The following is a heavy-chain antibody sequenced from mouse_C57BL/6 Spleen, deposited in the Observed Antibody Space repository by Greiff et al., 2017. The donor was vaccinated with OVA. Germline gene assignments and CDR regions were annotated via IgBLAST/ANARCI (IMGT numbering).Heavy chain of an antibody. CDR1: GYTFTDYY. D-gene: IGHD2-5*01. Sequence: VQLQQSGPVLVKPGASVKMSCKASGYTFTDYYMNWVKQSHGKSLVWIGVINPYNGGTSYNQKFKGKATLTVDKSSSTAYMELNSLTSEDSAVYYCASDSNYVYYAMDYWGQGTSVTVSS. CDR2: INPYNGGT. J-gene: IGHJ4*01. CDR3: ASDSNYVYYAMDY. V-gene: IGHV1-19*01.